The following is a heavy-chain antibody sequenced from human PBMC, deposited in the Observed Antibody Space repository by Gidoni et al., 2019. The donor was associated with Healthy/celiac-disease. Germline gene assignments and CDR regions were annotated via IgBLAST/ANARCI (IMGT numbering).Heavy chain of an antibody. V-gene: IGHV1-18*01. Sequence: QVQLVQSGAEVKKPGSSVTVSCKASGYTFTSHGTSWVRQAPGQGLEWMGWISAYNGNTNYAQKLQGRVTMTTDTSTSIAYMELRSLRSDDTAVYYCARAPRGYCSSTSCYAPPNFDYWGQGTLVTVSS. J-gene: IGHJ4*02. CDR2: ISAYNGNT. CDR3: ARAPRGYCSSTSCYAPPNFDY. D-gene: IGHD2-2*01. CDR1: GYTFTSHG.